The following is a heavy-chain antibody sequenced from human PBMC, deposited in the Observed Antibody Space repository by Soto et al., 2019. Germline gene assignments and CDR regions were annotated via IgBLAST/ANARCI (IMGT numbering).Heavy chain of an antibody. CDR3: ARGAVLLWFGDYYMDV. Sequence: SETLSLTCAVYSGSFSGYYWSWIRQPPGKGLEWIGEINHSGSTNYNPSLKSRVTISVDTSKNQFSLKLSSVTAADTAVYYCARGAVLLWFGDYYMDVWGKGTTVTVSS. D-gene: IGHD3-10*01. J-gene: IGHJ6*03. CDR1: SGSFSGYY. V-gene: IGHV4-34*01. CDR2: INHSGST.